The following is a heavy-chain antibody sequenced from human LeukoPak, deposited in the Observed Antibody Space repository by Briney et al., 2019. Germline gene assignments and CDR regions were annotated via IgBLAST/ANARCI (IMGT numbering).Heavy chain of an antibody. CDR2: IYYSGST. Sequence: SETLSLTCTVSGGSISDYYWSWIRQPPGKGLEWIGYIYYSGSTNYNPSLKSRVTISVDTSKNQFSLKLSYVTAADTAVYYCARRVPFTVTTEAFDIWGQGTMVTVSS. V-gene: IGHV4-59*08. J-gene: IGHJ3*02. D-gene: IGHD4-17*01. CDR1: GGSISDYY. CDR3: ARRVPFTVTTEAFDI.